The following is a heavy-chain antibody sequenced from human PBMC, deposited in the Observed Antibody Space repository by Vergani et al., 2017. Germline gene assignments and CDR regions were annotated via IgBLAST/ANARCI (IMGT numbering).Heavy chain of an antibody. Sequence: QVQLQESGPGLVKPSETLSLTCTVPGGPTSSYYWSWIRQPPAKGLEWIGYIYYSGSTNYNPSLKSRVTLSVDTSKNQFSLKLSSVTAADTAVYYCAGVVVVPAASHYYYYYYMDVWGKGTTVTVSS. CDR3: AGVVVVPAASHYYYYYYMDV. J-gene: IGHJ6*03. CDR1: GGPTSSYY. CDR2: IYYSGST. D-gene: IGHD2-2*01. V-gene: IGHV4-59*01.